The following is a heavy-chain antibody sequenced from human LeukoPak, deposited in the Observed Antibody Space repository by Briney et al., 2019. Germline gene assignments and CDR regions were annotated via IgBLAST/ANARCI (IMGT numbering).Heavy chain of an antibody. CDR3: ARDRSQGRDFDY. CDR1: GYTFTVYY. D-gene: IGHD3-10*01. J-gene: IGHJ4*02. V-gene: IGHV1-2*02. CDR2: INPNSGDT. Sequence: VASVTVSCKASGYTFTVYYMHWVRQAPGQGLEWMGWINPNSGDTNYAQKFQGRVTMTRDTSISTAYMDLSRLTSDDTAVYYCARDRSQGRDFDYWGQGTLVTVSS.